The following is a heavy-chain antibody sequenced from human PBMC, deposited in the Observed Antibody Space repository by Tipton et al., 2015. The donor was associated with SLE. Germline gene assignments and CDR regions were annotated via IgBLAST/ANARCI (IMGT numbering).Heavy chain of an antibody. Sequence: GLVKPSETLSLTCTVSGGSISSYFWTWIRQPPGKGLEWIGHIFYSGSTNYNPSLKSRVTISVDTSKNQFSLKLSSVTAADTAAYYCARAEGSWDAFDIWGQGTMVTVSS. J-gene: IGHJ3*02. V-gene: IGHV4-59*01. CDR3: ARAEGSWDAFDI. D-gene: IGHD2-15*01. CDR2: IFYSGST. CDR1: GGSISSYF.